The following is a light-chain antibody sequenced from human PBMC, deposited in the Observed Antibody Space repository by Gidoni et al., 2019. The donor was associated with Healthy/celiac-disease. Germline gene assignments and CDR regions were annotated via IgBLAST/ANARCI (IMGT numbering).Light chain of an antibody. CDR2: DSS. J-gene: IGKJ4*01. CDR3: QQRSNWPLT. V-gene: IGKV3-11*01. CDR1: HSVSSY. Sequence: EIVLTHSPATLSLSPGERATPSCRASHSVSSYLDWYQQKPGQAHRLLIYDSSNRATGIPARFIGSGSVTDFTLTISSLEPEDLAVYYCQQRSNWPLTFGGGTKVEIK.